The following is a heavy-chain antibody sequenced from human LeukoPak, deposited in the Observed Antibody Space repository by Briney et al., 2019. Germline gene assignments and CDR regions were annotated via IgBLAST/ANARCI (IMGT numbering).Heavy chain of an antibody. J-gene: IGHJ6*03. V-gene: IGHV1-18*01. CDR1: GYTFTSYG. CDR3: ARAGSGSSYYYMDV. CDR2: ISAYNGNT. Sequence: GASVKVSCKASGYTFTSYGISWVRQAPGQGLEWMGWISAYNGNTNYAQKLQGRVTMTTDTSTSTAYMELRSLGSDDTAVYYCARAGSGSSYYYMDVWGKGTTVTVSS. D-gene: IGHD3-10*01.